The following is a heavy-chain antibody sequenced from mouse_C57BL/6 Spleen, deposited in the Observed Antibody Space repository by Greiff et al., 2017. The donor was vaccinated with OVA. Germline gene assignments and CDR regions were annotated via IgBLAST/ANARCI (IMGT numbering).Heavy chain of an antibody. J-gene: IGHJ2*01. CDR2: IDPENGDT. CDR1: GFNIKDDY. Sequence: EVQLQQSGAELVRPGASVKLSCTASGFNIKDDYMHWVKQRPEQGLEWIGWIDPENGDTEYASKFQGKATITADTSSNTAYLQLSSLTSEDTAVYYCTTWGSQYFDYWGQGTTLTVSS. V-gene: IGHV14-4*01. CDR3: TTWGSQYFDY.